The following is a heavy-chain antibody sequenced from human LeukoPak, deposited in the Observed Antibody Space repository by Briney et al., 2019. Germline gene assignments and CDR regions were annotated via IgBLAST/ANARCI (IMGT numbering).Heavy chain of an antibody. CDR2: INPSGSST. V-gene: IGHV1-46*01. D-gene: IGHD3-10*01. CDR1: GYTFTNYY. J-gene: IGHJ1*01. Sequence: ASVKVSCKASGYTFTNYYLHWVRQAPGQGLEWLGIINPSGSSTSYAQKFQGRVTLTRDTSTSTVYMELSSLRSEDTAVYYCARDEVRFPRVFQHWGQGTLVTVSS. CDR3: ARDEVRFPRVFQH.